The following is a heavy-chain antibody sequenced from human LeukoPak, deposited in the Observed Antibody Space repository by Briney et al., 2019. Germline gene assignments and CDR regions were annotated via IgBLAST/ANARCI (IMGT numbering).Heavy chain of an antibody. J-gene: IGHJ4*02. CDR1: GGSFSGYY. Sequence: PSETLSLTCAVYGGSFSGYYWSWIRQPPGKGLEWIGEINHSGSTNYNPSLKSRVTISVDTSKNQFSLKLSSVTAADTAVYYCARAPWYYFDYWGQGTLVTVSS. CDR3: ARAPWYYFDY. V-gene: IGHV4-34*01. CDR2: INHSGST.